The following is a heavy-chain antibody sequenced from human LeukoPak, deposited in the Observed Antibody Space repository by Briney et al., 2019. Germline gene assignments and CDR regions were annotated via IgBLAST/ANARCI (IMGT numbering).Heavy chain of an antibody. J-gene: IGHJ6*02. D-gene: IGHD3-10*01. V-gene: IGHV4-59*08. Sequence: SETLSLTCTVSGGSISSYYWSWIRQPPGKGLDWIGYIHNSGSTNYNPSLKSRVTISVDTSKNQFSLNLTSVTAADTAVYYCARRHYYGSGSPTDGMDVWGQGTTVTVSS. CDR3: ARRHYYGSGSPTDGMDV. CDR1: GGSISSYY. CDR2: IHNSGST.